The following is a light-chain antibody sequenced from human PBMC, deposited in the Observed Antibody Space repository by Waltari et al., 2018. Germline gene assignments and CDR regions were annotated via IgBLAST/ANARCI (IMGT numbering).Light chain of an antibody. Sequence: QSALTPPRSVSGSPGQSVTLSCTGTSRAVGGYKHVPWYQQHPGKAPKLMIYDVSKRPSGVPDRFSGSKSGNTASLTISGLQAEDEADYYCCSYAGSYTYVFGTGTKVTVL. CDR3: CSYAGSYTYV. J-gene: IGLJ1*01. V-gene: IGLV2-11*01. CDR1: SRAVGGYKH. CDR2: DVS.